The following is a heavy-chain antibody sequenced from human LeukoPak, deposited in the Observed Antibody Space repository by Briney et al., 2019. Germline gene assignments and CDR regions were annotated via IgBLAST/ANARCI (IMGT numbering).Heavy chain of an antibody. V-gene: IGHV3-74*03. Sequence: GGSLRLSCTASGFTFSGHWIHWVRQAPGMGLVWVSRINERGTDSMYAESVKGRFTISRDNAKNTVYLQMNSLRAEDTAIYYCVRDETLWTLDWWGQGTLFSVSS. J-gene: IGHJ4*02. CDR3: VRDETLWTLDW. D-gene: IGHD1-1*01. CDR1: GFTFSGHW. CDR2: INERGTDS.